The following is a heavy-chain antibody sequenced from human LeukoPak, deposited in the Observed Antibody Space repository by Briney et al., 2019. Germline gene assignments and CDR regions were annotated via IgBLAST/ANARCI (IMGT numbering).Heavy chain of an antibody. CDR2: ISSSSSYI. J-gene: IGHJ4*02. D-gene: IGHD1-1*01. Sequence: GGSLRLSCAASGFTFSSYSMNWVRQAPGKGLEWVSSISSSSSYIYYADSVKGRFTISRDNAKNSLYLQMNSLRAEDTAVYYCAREPMGGPGTTTFDYWGQGTLVTVSS. V-gene: IGHV3-21*04. CDR3: AREPMGGPGTTTFDY. CDR1: GFTFSSYS.